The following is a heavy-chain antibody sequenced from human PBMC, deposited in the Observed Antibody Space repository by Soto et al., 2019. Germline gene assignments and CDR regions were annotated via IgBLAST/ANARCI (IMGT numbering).Heavy chain of an antibody. CDR2: IIPIFGTA. CDR3: ARERPIKTDTTVTNIGGYYNYHGMDV. D-gene: IGHD4-17*01. V-gene: IGHV1-69*01. CDR1: GGTFSSYA. J-gene: IGHJ6*04. Sequence: QVQLVQSGAEVKKPGSSVKVSCKASGGTFSSYAISWVRQAPGQGLEWMGGIIPIFGTANYAQKFQGRVTITADESTSTAYMELSSQRSEETAVYYCARERPIKTDTTVTNIGGYYNYHGMDVWGKGTTVTVSS.